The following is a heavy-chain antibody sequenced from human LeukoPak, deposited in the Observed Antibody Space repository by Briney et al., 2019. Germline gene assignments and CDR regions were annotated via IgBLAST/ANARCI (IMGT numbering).Heavy chain of an antibody. Sequence: GGSLRLSCAASGFTFSDYYMSWIRQAPGKGLEWVSYISSSGSSIYYADSVKGRFTISRDNAKNSLYLQMNSLRAEDTAVYYCATAPMGSGRLPFFDYWGQGTLVTVSS. V-gene: IGHV3-11*04. CDR2: ISSSGSSI. D-gene: IGHD3-10*01. J-gene: IGHJ4*02. CDR3: ATAPMGSGRLPFFDY. CDR1: GFTFSDYY.